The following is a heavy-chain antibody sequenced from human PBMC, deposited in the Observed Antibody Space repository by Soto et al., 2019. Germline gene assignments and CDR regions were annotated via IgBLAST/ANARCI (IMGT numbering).Heavy chain of an antibody. Sequence: GGSLRLSCTASGFTFGDYAMIWFRQAPGKGLEWVGFIRSKAYGGTTEYAASVKGRFTISRDDSKSIAYLQMNSLKTEDTAVYYCTGTTVTTALHAFDIWGQGTMVTVSS. J-gene: IGHJ3*02. CDR1: GFTFGDYA. V-gene: IGHV3-49*03. CDR2: IRSKAYGGTT. D-gene: IGHD4-17*01. CDR3: TGTTVTTALHAFDI.